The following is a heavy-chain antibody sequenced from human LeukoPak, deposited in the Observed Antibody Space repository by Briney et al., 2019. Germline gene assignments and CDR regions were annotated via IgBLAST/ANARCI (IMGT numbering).Heavy chain of an antibody. CDR3: AGRRSSGWYAY. CDR2: IHDSGTT. Sequence: GGSLRLSCATSGFTVSRNYMSWVRQAPGKGLEWVSVIHDSGTTYYADSVKGRFLIFRDTSKNTVDLQMNSLRVEDTAVYYCAGRRSSGWYAYWGQGTLVTVSS. CDR1: GFTVSRNY. J-gene: IGHJ4*02. V-gene: IGHV3-53*01. D-gene: IGHD6-19*01.